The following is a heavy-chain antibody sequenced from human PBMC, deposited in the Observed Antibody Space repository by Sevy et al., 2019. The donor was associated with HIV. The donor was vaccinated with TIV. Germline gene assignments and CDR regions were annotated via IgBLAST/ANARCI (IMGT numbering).Heavy chain of an antibody. D-gene: IGHD3-16*02. V-gene: IGHV3-21*01. CDR2: ISSSSSYI. J-gene: IGHJ4*02. CDR1: GFTFSSYS. Sequence: GGSLRLSCAASGFTFSSYSTNWVRQAPGKGLEWVSSISSSSSYIYYADSVKGRFTISRDNAKNSLYLQMNSLRAEDTAVYYCARARGYDYVWGSYRLGYWGQGTLVTVSS. CDR3: ARARGYDYVWGSYRLGY.